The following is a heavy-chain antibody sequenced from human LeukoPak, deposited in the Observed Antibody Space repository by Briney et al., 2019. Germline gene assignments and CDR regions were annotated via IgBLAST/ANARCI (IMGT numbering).Heavy chain of an antibody. D-gene: IGHD5-18*01. CDR3: ARGRSGYSYGPRFDY. Sequence: SETLSLTCAVYGGSFSGYYWSWIRQPPGKGLEWIGEINHSGSTNYNPSLKSRVTISVDTSKNQFSLKLSSVTAADTAVYYCARGRSGYSYGPRFDYRGQGTLVTVSS. J-gene: IGHJ4*02. V-gene: IGHV4-34*01. CDR2: INHSGST. CDR1: GGSFSGYY.